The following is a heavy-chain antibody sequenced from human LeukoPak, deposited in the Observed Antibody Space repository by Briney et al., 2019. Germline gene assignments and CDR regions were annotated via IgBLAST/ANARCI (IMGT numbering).Heavy chain of an antibody. CDR2: TSDHGRGT. V-gene: IGHV3-64D*09. J-gene: IGHJ3*01. CDR3: VKDRSGTFAFDV. CDR1: GFTFSTYT. D-gene: IGHD3-10*01. Sequence: PGGSLRLSCSASGFTFSTYTMHWVRQAPGEGLEYVSSTSDHGRGTYYAYSVRGRFTISRDNSKNTLYLQMSSLTAEDSAGYYCVKDRSGTFAFDVWGQGTAVTVSS.